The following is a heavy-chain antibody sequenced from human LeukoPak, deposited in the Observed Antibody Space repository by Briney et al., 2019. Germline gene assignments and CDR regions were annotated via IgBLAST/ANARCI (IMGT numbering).Heavy chain of an antibody. D-gene: IGHD6-13*01. Sequence: PSETLSLTCTVSGGSISSYYWSWIRQPPGKGLEWIGSIYYSGSTYYNPSLKSRVTISVDTSKNQFSLKLSSVTAADTAVYYCARIAWQQLVDYWGQGTLVTVSS. CDR2: IYYSGST. CDR1: GGSISSYY. CDR3: ARIAWQQLVDY. J-gene: IGHJ4*02. V-gene: IGHV4-59*05.